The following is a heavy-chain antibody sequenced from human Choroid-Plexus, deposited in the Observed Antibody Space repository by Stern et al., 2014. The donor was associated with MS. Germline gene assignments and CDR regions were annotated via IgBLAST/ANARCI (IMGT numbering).Heavy chain of an antibody. CDR3: AKDRQYLTFFFDF. Sequence: QLVQSGGGVVQPGRPLRLSCAASGFSFSSFGMHWVRQAPGNGLEWVALISDDGSKDYADSVKGRFAISRDNSKNTLYLQMNSLRAEDTAVYYCAKDRQYLTFFFDFWGQGSLVTVSS. J-gene: IGHJ4*02. CDR1: GFSFSSFG. D-gene: IGHD2/OR15-2a*01. V-gene: IGHV3-30*18. CDR2: ISDDGSK.